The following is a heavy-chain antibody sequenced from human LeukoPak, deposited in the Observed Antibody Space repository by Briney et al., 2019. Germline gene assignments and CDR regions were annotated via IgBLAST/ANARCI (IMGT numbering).Heavy chain of an antibody. Sequence: PGGSLRLSCAASGFTFDDYAMHWVRQAPGKGLEWVSLISGDGANTYYADSVKGRFTISRDNSKNSLYLQMNSLRTEDTALYYCAKDPTYYYDSSGFCEHWGQGTLVTVSS. V-gene: IGHV3-43*02. CDR1: GFTFDDYA. CDR3: AKDPTYYYDSSGFCEH. J-gene: IGHJ1*01. D-gene: IGHD3-22*01. CDR2: ISGDGANT.